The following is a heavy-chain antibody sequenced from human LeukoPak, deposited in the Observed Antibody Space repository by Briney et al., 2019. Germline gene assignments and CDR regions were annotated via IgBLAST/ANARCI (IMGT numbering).Heavy chain of an antibody. CDR2: MNPNSGNT. J-gene: IGHJ4*02. V-gene: IGHV1-8*01. CDR3: ARGGRWLQFCDY. D-gene: IGHD5-24*01. Sequence: ASVKVSCKASGYTFTSYDINWVRQATGQGLEWMGWMNPNSGNTGYAQKFQGRVTMTRNTSISTAYMELSNLRSEDTAVYYCARGGRWLQFCDYWGQGTLVTVSS. CDR1: GYTFTSYD.